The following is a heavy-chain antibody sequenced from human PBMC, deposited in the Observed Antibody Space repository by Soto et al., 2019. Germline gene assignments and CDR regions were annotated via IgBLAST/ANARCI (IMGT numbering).Heavy chain of an antibody. CDR3: AKVEGRGYNYGYSDY. CDR1: GFTFSGYA. CDR2: IGGSGTAS. V-gene: IGHV3-23*01. Sequence: EVQLLQSGGGLVQPGGSLRLSCVVSGFTFSGYAMSWVRQAPGMGLEWVSGIGGSGTASGYAESVTGRFTIARDNTKNTLYLQMTSLRDEDTAVYYCAKVEGRGYNYGYSDYWGQGTLVIVSS. J-gene: IGHJ4*02. D-gene: IGHD5-18*01.